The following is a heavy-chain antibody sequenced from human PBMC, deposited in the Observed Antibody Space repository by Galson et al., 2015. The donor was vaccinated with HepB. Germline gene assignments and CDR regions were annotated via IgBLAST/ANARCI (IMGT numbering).Heavy chain of an antibody. Sequence: SLRLSCAASGFIFSRNGMHWVRQAPGKGLEWVAFIWYDGSNKYYADSVKGRFTISRDNAKNSLYLQMNSLRAEDTAVYYCVRNLFSGDDYSVDYWGQGTLVTVSS. CDR1: GFIFSRNG. CDR3: VRNLFSGDDYSVDY. D-gene: IGHD4-11*01. CDR2: IWYDGSNK. J-gene: IGHJ4*02. V-gene: IGHV3-33*01.